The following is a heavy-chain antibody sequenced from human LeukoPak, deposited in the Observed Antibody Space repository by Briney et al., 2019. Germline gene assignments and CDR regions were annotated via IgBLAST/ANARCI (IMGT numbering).Heavy chain of an antibody. J-gene: IGHJ4*02. CDR3: ARGSNLWIQLWPY. Sequence: PETLSLTCAVYGGSFSGYYWSWIRQPPGKGLEWIGEINHSGSTNYNPSLKSRVTISVDTSKNQFSLKLSSVTAADTAVYYCARGSNLWIQLWPYWGQGTLVTVSS. D-gene: IGHD5-18*01. CDR1: GGSFSGYY. CDR2: INHSGST. V-gene: IGHV4-34*01.